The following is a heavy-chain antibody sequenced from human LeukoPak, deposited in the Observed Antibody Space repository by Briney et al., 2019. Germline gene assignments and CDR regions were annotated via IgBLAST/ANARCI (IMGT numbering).Heavy chain of an antibody. D-gene: IGHD1-26*01. CDR1: GFTFNNYW. CDR3: AKEGAGLELRFDP. CDR2: IRYDGSNK. V-gene: IGHV3-30*02. J-gene: IGHJ5*02. Sequence: GGSLRLSCAASGFTFNNYWMSWVRQAPGKGLEWVEFIRYDGSNKYYADSVKGRFTISRDNSKNTLYLQMNSLRAEDTAVYYCAKEGAGLELRFDPWGQGTLVTVSS.